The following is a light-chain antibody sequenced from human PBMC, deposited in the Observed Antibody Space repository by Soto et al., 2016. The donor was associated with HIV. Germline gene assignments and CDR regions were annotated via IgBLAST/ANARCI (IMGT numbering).Light chain of an antibody. Sequence: DIQLTQSPSFLSASVGDRVTITCRASQGIRKDLGWYHQKPGKAPQRLIQAASTLHSGAPSRFIGRGYGTEFTLTISSLQPEDFGTYYCLQHNGFPRSFGQGTRVEI. CDR2: AAS. CDR3: LQHNGFPRS. CDR1: QGIRKD. J-gene: IGKJ1*01. V-gene: IGKV1-17*01.